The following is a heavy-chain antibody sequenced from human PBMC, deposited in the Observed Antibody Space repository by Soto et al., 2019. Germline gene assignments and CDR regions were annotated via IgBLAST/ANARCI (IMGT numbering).Heavy chain of an antibody. CDR3: ARATSRISDWFDP. V-gene: IGHV4-31*03. CDR1: GGSISSGGYY. D-gene: IGHD2-15*01. J-gene: IGHJ5*02. Sequence: QVQLQESGPGLVKPSQTLSLTCTVSGGSISSGGYYWSWIRQHPGKGLEWIGYIYYSGSTYYNPSLKSRVTISVDTSKNQFYLKLSSVTAADTAVYYCARATSRISDWFDPWGQGTLVTVSS. CDR2: IYYSGST.